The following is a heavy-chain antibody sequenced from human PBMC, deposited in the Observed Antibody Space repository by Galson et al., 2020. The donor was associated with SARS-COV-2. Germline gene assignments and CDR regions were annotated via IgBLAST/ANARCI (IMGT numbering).Heavy chain of an antibody. V-gene: IGHV4-38-2*02. J-gene: IGHJ6*02. CDR1: GYSISSGYF. CDR2: IYHSGTT. CDR3: AREMAYCNDNTCRGGSDYGMDV. Sequence: SETLSLTCSVSGYSISSGYFWGWTRQSPGKGLEWIGNIYHSGTTYYNPSLKSRVTISVDTPKNQFSLKLNSVTAADTAVYYCAREMAYCNDNTCRGGSDYGMDVWGQGATVTVSS. D-gene: IGHD2-15*01.